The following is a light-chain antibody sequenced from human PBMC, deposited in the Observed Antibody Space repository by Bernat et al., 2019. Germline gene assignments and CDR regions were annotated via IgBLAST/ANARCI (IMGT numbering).Light chain of an antibody. CDR2: ENN. Sequence: QSVLTQPPSVSAAPGQKVTISCSGSSSNIGNNYVSWYQQLPGTAPKLLIFENNKRPSVIPDPFSGSKSATSATLGITGLQTGDEADYNCATWESSLRAGQYVFGTGTKVTGL. CDR3: ATWESSLRAGQYV. V-gene: IGLV1-51*02. CDR1: SSNIGNNY. J-gene: IGLJ1*01.